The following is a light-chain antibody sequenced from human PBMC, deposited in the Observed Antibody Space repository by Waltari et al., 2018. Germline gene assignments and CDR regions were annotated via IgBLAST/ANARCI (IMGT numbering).Light chain of an antibody. CDR1: SSDVGHYNL. CDR3: CSYVGLGIYV. CDR2: EVT. V-gene: IGLV2-23*02. J-gene: IGLJ1*01. Sequence: QSGLTQPASVSGSPGQSITISCPGTSSDVGHYNLVSWYQQYAGKAPKLMVYEVTKRASGVSDRFSGSKSGNTASLTISGLQSEDEADYYCCSYVGLGIYVFGTGTKVTVL.